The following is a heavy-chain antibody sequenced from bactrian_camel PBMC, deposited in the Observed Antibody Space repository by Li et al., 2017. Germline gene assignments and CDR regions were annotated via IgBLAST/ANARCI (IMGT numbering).Heavy chain of an antibody. Sequence: VQLVESGGNLVQPGGSLRLSCAASGLTFSTYTMAWVRQAPGKGLEWVSAIRSDGGAEYYADSVKGRFTISKGEAEDTVYLQMNSLKPEDTAMYSCKRSALGRCAGYWGQGTQVTVS. V-gene: IGHV3S40*01. CDR1: GLTFSTYT. J-gene: IGHJ4*01. CDR3: KRSALGRCAGY. CDR2: IRSDGGAE. D-gene: IGHD5*01.